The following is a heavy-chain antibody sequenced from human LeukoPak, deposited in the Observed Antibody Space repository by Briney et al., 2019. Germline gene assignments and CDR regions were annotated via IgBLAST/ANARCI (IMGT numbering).Heavy chain of an antibody. CDR2: ITNDNYDT. Sequence: GGSLRLSCVASGFSLSNFQMYWVRQAPEKGLEWVSSITNDNYDTFYADSVKGRFTISRDESKNTLYLQMKSLRAEDTAVYYCAREGISRKMDFDYWGQGTLVTVSS. V-gene: IGHV3-21*04. CDR3: AREGISRKMDFDY. CDR1: GFSLSNFQ. D-gene: IGHD2/OR15-2a*01. J-gene: IGHJ4*02.